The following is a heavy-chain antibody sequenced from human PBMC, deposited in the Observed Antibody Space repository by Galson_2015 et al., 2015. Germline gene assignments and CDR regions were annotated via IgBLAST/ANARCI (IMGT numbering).Heavy chain of an antibody. CDR1: GFTFSDYY. CDR3: ARGDKYCSGGSCYPDY. Sequence: SLRLSCAASGFTFSDYYMSWIHQAPGKGLEWVPYISSSSSYTHYADSVKGRFTISRDNAKNSLYLQMNSLRAEDTAVYYCARGDKYCSGGSCYPDYWGQGTLVTVSS. V-gene: IGHV3-11*05. D-gene: IGHD2-15*01. CDR2: ISSSSSYT. J-gene: IGHJ4*02.